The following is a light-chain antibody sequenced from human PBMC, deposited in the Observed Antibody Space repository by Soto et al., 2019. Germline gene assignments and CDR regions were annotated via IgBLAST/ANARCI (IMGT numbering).Light chain of an antibody. CDR3: QQSGGSPRT. Sequence: EIVMTQSPATLSVSPGERATLSCRASQSVSSNLAWYQQKPGQAPRLLIYGASTRATGIPARFSGSGSGTDFTLTTSRLEPEDFAVYYCQQSGGSPRTFGQGTKVEVK. J-gene: IGKJ1*01. CDR2: GAS. CDR1: QSVSSN. V-gene: IGKV3-15*01.